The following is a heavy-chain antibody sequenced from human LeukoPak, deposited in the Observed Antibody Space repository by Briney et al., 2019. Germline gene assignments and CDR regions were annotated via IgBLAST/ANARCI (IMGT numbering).Heavy chain of an antibody. CDR3: ATAGYGGNSFYYYYGMDV. CDR1: GYTFTSYG. CDR2: ISAYNGNT. Sequence: ALVKVSCKASGYTFTSYGISWVRQAPGQGLEWMGWISAYNGNTNYAQKLQGRVTMTTDTSTSTAYMELSSLRSEDTAVYYCATAGYGGNSFYYYYGMDVWGQGTTVTVSS. D-gene: IGHD4-23*01. V-gene: IGHV1-18*01. J-gene: IGHJ6*02.